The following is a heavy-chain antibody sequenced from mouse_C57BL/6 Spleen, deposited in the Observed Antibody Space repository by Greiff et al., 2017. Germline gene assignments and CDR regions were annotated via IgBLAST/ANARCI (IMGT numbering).Heavy chain of an antibody. CDR2: IYPGNSDT. Sequence: EVQLQQSGTVLARPGASVKMSCKTSGYTFTSYWMHWVKQRPGQGLEWIGAIYPGNSDTSYNQKLKGKAKLTAVTSASTAYMELSSPTTEDSAVYYCTREGTTALDDWGQGTTLTVSS. D-gene: IGHD1-2*01. J-gene: IGHJ2*01. V-gene: IGHV1-5*01. CDR3: TREGTTALDD. CDR1: GYTFTSYW.